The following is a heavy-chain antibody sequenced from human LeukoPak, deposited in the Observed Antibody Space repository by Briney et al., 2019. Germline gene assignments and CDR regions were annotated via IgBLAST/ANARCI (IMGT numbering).Heavy chain of an antibody. J-gene: IGHJ4*02. V-gene: IGHV3-23*01. CDR1: GFTFSSYA. Sequence: GGSLRLSCAASGFTFSSYAMSRVRQAQGKGLEWVSAISGSGGSTYYADSVKGRFTISRDNSKNTLYLQMNSLRAEDTAVYYCAVPYGFGELLYRFDYWGQGTLVTVSS. D-gene: IGHD3-10*01. CDR2: ISGSGGST. CDR3: AVPYGFGELLYRFDY.